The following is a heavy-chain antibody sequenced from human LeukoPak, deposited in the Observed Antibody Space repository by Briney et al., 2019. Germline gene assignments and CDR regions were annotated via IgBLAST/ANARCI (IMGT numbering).Heavy chain of an antibody. CDR1: GFTFSSYG. CDR2: IRYDGSNK. V-gene: IGHV3-30*02. J-gene: IGHJ4*02. CDR3: AKDLSGSGSYYNAMPTDY. D-gene: IGHD3-10*01. Sequence: PGGSLRLSCAASGFTFSSYGMHWVRQAPGKGLEWVAFIRYDGSNKYYADSVKGRFTISRDNSKNTLYLQMNSLRAEDTAAYYCAKDLSGSGSYYNAMPTDYWGQGTLVTVSS.